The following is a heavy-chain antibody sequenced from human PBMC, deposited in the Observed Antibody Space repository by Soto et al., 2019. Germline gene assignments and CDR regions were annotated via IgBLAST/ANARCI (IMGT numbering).Heavy chain of an antibody. CDR2: IYSGGST. Sequence: GGSLRLSCAASGFTVSSNYMSWVRQAPGKGLEWVSVIYSGGSTYYADSVKGRFTISRDNSKDTRYLQMNSLRAEDTAVYYCARDQARSAGFGELPYYMDVWGKGTTVTVSS. J-gene: IGHJ6*03. V-gene: IGHV3-66*01. CDR3: ARDQARSAGFGELPYYMDV. CDR1: GFTVSSNY. D-gene: IGHD3-10*01.